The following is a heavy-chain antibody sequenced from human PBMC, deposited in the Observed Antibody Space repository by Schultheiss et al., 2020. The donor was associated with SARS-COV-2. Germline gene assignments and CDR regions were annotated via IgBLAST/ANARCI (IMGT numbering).Heavy chain of an antibody. J-gene: IGHJ6*02. V-gene: IGHV3-23*01. CDR3: AKDNYYYGMDV. CDR2: ISGSGGST. Sequence: GGSLRLSCTASGFTFTNYDMTWVRQTPGKGLEWVSGISGSGGSTYYADSVKGRFTISRDNSKNTLYLQMNSLRAEDTAVYYCAKDNYYYGMDVWGQGTTVTVSS. CDR1: GFTFTNYD.